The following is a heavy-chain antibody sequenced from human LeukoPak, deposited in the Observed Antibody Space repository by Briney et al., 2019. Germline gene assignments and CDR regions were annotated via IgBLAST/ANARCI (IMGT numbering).Heavy chain of an antibody. V-gene: IGHV3-7*01. CDR3: ARPSAAGPSSSWESGDFDY. Sequence: GGSLRLSCAASGFTFSNYWVSWVRQAPGKGLEWVANIKQDGSEKYYVDSVTGRFTISRDNAKNSLYLQMNSLRAEDTAVYYCARPSAAGPSSSWESGDFDYWGQGTLVTVSS. D-gene: IGHD6-13*01. CDR1: GFTFSNYW. CDR2: IKQDGSEK. J-gene: IGHJ4*02.